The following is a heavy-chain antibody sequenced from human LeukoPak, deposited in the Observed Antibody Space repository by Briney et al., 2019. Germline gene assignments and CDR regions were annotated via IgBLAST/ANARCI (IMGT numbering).Heavy chain of an antibody. V-gene: IGHV3-23*01. CDR3: AKVLAAGYCRNSGYDFDY. J-gene: IGHJ4*02. Sequence: GGSLRLSCTASGFTFSSYAVSWVRQAPGKGLEWVSAISCSGGRIYYADSVKGLCTISRDSSKNTLYLQMNSPRAEDTSVYYCAKVLAAGYCRNSGYDFDYWGQGTLVTVSS. CDR2: ISCSGGRI. CDR1: GFTFSSYA. D-gene: IGHD5-12*01.